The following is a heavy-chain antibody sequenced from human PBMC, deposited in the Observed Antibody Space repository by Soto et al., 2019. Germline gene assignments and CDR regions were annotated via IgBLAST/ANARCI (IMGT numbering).Heavy chain of an antibody. J-gene: IGHJ6*02. CDR3: ARGSPTYSSSWYLVYYYYGMDV. D-gene: IGHD6-13*01. CDR2: INHSGST. V-gene: IGHV4-34*01. Sequence: SEILSLTCAVYGGSFSGYYWSWIRQPPGKGLEWIGEINHSGSTNYNPSLKSRVTISVDTSKNQFSLKLSSVTAADTAVYYCARGSPTYSSSWYLVYYYYGMDVWGQGTTVTVSS. CDR1: GGSFSGYY.